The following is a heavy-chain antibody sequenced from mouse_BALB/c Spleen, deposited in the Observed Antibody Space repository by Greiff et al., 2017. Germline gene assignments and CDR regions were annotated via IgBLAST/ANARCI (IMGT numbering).Heavy chain of an antibody. CDR1: GFNIKDYY. D-gene: IGHD1-2*01. V-gene: IGHV14-4*02. J-gene: IGHJ1*01. CDR2: IDPENGDT. Sequence: EVQLQQSGAELVRSGASVKLSCTASGFNIKDYYMHWVKQRPEQGLEWIGWIDPENGDTEYAPKFQGKATMTADTSSNTAYLQLSSLTSEDTAVYYCNAGTTATNGYFDVWGAGTTVTVSS. CDR3: NAGTTATNGYFDV.